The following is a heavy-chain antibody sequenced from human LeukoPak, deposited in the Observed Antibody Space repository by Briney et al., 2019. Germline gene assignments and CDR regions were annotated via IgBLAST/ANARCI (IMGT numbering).Heavy chain of an antibody. Sequence: PSETLSLTCTVSGGSISNYHWSWIRQPAGKGLEWISQIHTSGSTNYNPPLKSRVTMSIDTPENQLSLTIRSVTAADTAVYYCARRDISSGSSFDYWGQGDLVSVSS. CDR2: IHTSGST. J-gene: IGHJ4*02. V-gene: IGHV4-4*07. D-gene: IGHD6-19*01. CDR3: ARRDISSGSSFDY. CDR1: GGSISNYH.